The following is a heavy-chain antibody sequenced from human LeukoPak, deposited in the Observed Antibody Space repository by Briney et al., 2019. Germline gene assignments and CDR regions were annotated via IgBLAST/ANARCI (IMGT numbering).Heavy chain of an antibody. CDR2: ISSSSSTI. CDR3: ASAPYSSSWIEAFDI. V-gene: IGHV3-48*01. J-gene: IGHJ3*02. D-gene: IGHD6-13*01. CDR1: GFTFSSYS. Sequence: PGGSLRLSCAASGFTFSSYSMNWVRQAPGKGLEWVSYISSSSSTIYYADSVKGRFTISRDNAKNSLYLQMNSLRAEDTAVYYCASAPYSSSWIEAFDIWGQGTMVTVSS.